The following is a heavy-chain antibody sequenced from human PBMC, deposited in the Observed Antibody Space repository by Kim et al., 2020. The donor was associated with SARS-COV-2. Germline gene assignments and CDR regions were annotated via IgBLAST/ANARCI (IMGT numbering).Heavy chain of an antibody. J-gene: IGHJ6*02. CDR2: IYYSGST. Sequence: SETLSLTCTVSGGSISSSSYYWGWIRQPPGKGLEWIGSIYYSGSTYYNPSLKSRVTISVDTSKNQFSLKLSSVTAADTAVYYCARLMYPDGMDVWGQGTTVTVSS. CDR1: GGSISSSSYY. CDR3: ARLMYPDGMDV. D-gene: IGHD2-8*01. V-gene: IGHV4-39*01.